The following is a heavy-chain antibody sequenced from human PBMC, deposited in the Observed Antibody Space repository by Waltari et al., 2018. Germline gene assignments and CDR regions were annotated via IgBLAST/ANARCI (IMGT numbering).Heavy chain of an antibody. CDR2: IIPIFGTA. J-gene: IGHJ4*02. D-gene: IGHD6-6*01. V-gene: IGHV1-69*08. CDR3: AREGRKGGIAARPFDY. Sequence: QVQLVQSGAEVTKPGSSVKVSCKASGGTFSSYAISWVRRAPGQGLEWMGRIIPIFGTANYAQKFQGRVTITADKSTSTAYMELSSLRSEDTAVYYCAREGRKGGIAARPFDYWGQGTLVTVSS. CDR1: GGTFSSYA.